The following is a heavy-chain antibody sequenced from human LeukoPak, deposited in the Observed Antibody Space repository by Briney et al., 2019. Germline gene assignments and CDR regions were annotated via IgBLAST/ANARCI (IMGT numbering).Heavy chain of an antibody. CDR3: ARGPRSLLTLFDY. Sequence: ASATVSCKASGYPFADYYIHWVRQAPGQGLEWMGWINPDSGGTNNAQKFQGRVTMTRDTSISTAYMELSRLTSDDTAVFYCARGPRSLLTLFDYWGQGALVTVSS. V-gene: IGHV1-2*02. J-gene: IGHJ4*02. CDR2: INPDSGGT. D-gene: IGHD4-23*01. CDR1: GYPFADYY.